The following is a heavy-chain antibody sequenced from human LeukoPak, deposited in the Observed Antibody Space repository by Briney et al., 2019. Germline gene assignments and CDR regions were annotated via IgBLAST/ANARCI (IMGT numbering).Heavy chain of an antibody. J-gene: IGHJ5*02. V-gene: IGHV3-7*03. CDR2: IKQDGSEK. Sequence: PGGSLRLSCAASGFTFSSYWMSWVRQAPGKGLEWVANIKQDGSEKYYVDSVKGRFTTSRDNAKNSLYLQMNSLRAEDTAVYYCARYALWFGPHNWFDPWGQGTLVTVSS. D-gene: IGHD3-10*01. CDR1: GFTFSSYW. CDR3: ARYALWFGPHNWFDP.